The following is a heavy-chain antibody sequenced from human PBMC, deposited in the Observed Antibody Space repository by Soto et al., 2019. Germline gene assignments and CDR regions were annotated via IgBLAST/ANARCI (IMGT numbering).Heavy chain of an antibody. CDR3: AKWHTYTYDSLDFSRFAC. D-gene: IGHD3-3*01. J-gene: IGHJ4*02. V-gene: IGHV3-23*01. CDR2: ISGGDGSP. CDR1: GFTFSSSA. Sequence: GWSLRLSCTASGFTFSSSAMTWVRQAPGKGLEWVSAISGGDGSPSYADSVKGRFAISRDNSKNTLSLHMNRLRADDTAGYHCAKWHTYTYDSLDFSRFACWGQGTQVTLSS.